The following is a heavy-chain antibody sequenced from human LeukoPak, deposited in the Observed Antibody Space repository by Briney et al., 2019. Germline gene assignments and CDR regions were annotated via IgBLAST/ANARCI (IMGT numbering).Heavy chain of an antibody. Sequence: PGGSLRLSCAASGFTFSNYAMNWVRQAPGRGLEWVSHIFSSDSTIGYADSVKGRFTISRDNSKNTLFLQMNTLRAEDTAVYYCARAPVAASYYFDYWGQGTLVTVSS. CDR3: ARAPVAASYYFDY. J-gene: IGHJ4*02. D-gene: IGHD6-19*01. CDR2: IFSSDSTI. CDR1: GFTFSNYA. V-gene: IGHV3-48*01.